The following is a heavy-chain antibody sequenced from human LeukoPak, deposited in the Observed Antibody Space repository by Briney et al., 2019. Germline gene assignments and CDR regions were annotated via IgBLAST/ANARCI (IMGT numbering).Heavy chain of an antibody. V-gene: IGHV3-21*01. D-gene: IGHD3-3*01. Sequence: PGESLRLSCAASGFTFSGYTMNWVRQAPGQGLEWVSSINGGSTYIYYADSLKGRFTVSRDNAKSSVSLQMNSRGAEDTSVYYCVREGRFLDYWGQGTLVTVSS. CDR1: GFTFSGYT. CDR3: VREGRFLDY. J-gene: IGHJ4*02. CDR2: INGGSTYI.